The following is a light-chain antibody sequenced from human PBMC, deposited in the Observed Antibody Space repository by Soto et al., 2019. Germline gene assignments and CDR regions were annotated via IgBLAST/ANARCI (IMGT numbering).Light chain of an antibody. J-gene: IGKJ4*01. CDR1: QDISNY. CDR3: QQYDNLFLT. Sequence: DIRMTKSPSSLSPAVGDRATITCQPSQDISNYLNWYQQKPGKAPKLLIYDASNLETGVPSRFSGSGSGTDFTFSISSLQPEDIATYYCQQYDNLFLTFGGGTKVEIK. V-gene: IGKV1-33*01. CDR2: DAS.